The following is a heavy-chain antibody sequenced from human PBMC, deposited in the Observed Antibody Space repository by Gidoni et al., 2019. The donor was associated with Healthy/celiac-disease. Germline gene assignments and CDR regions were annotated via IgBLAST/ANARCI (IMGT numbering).Heavy chain of an antibody. J-gene: IGHJ1*01. Sequence: QVQLQQWGAGLLKPSETLSLTCAVYGGSFSGYYWSWIRQPPGKGLEWIGEINHSGSTNYNPSLKSRVTISVDTSKNQFSLKLSSVTAADTAVYYCARGYYGSGSYRGYFQHWGQGTLVTVSS. V-gene: IGHV4-34*01. CDR2: INHSGST. CDR1: GGSFSGYY. CDR3: ARGYYGSGSYRGYFQH. D-gene: IGHD3-10*01.